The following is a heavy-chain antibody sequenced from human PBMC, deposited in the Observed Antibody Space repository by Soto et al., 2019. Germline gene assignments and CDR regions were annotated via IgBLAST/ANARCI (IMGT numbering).Heavy chain of an antibody. CDR1: GGTTSSYV. CDR2: IITLFGTT. D-gene: IGHD1-1*01. Sequence: ASVKVSCKASGGTTSSYVINWVRQAPGQGLEWMGGIITLFGTTNYAQRFQGRVTITADESTSTAYMEMSSLTSDDTAVYYCARDSTMPFWGQGTLVTVSS. J-gene: IGHJ4*02. V-gene: IGHV1-69*13. CDR3: ARDSTMPF.